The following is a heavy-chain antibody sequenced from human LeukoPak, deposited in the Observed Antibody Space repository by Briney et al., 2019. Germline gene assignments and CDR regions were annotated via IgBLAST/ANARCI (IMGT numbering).Heavy chain of an antibody. CDR1: GFIFDDYG. CDR3: ARKPGAVVLLPYHFDS. CDR2: INWNGGST. D-gene: IGHD2-2*01. J-gene: IGHJ4*02. V-gene: IGHV3-20*04. Sequence: TGGSLRLSCAASGFIFDDYGLTWVRQAPGKGLEWVASINWNGGSTGYADSVKGRFTISRDNAKNSLYLDMHSLRAEDTALYYCARKPGAVVLLPYHFDSWGQGALVTVSS.